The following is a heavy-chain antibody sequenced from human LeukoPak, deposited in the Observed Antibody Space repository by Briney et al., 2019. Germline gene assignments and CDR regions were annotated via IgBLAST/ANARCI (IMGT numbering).Heavy chain of an antibody. J-gene: IGHJ4*02. CDR3: AKLYSNSGSYW. CDR2: IGSSGSNT. CDR1: GFTFSNSG. V-gene: IGHV3-23*01. Sequence: GGSLRLSCAASGFTFSNSGMSWVRQAPGKGLEGVSPIGSSGSNTYYANSAKGRFTISRDNFKNTLYLQMNSLRVADTAVYYCAKLYSNSGSYWWGQGTLVTVSS. D-gene: IGHD1-26*01.